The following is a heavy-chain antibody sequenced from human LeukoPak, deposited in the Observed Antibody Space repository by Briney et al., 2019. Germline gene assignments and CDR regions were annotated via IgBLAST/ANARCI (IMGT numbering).Heavy chain of an antibody. D-gene: IGHD3-10*01. V-gene: IGHV4-34*01. Sequence: SETLSLTCAVYGGSFSGYYWSWIRQPPGRGLEWIGEINHSASTNYNPSLKSRVTISVDTSKNQFSLKLSSVTAADTAVYYCARASGGSGTIQVDYWGQGTLVTVSS. CDR2: INHSAST. CDR3: ARASGGSGTIQVDY. CDR1: GGSFSGYY. J-gene: IGHJ4*02.